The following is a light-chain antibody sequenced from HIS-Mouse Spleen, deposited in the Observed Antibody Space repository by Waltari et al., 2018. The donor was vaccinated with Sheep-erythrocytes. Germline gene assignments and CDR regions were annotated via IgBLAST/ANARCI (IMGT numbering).Light chain of an antibody. CDR1: SSDGGGYNY. CDR2: DVS. Sequence: QSALTHPRSVSGSPGQSVTISCTGTSSDGGGYNYVSWYQQHPGKAPKLMIYDVSKRPSGVPDRFSGSKSGNTASLTISGLQAEDEADYYCCSYAGSYNHVFATGTKVTVL. J-gene: IGLJ1*01. CDR3: CSYAGSYNHV. V-gene: IGLV2-11*01.